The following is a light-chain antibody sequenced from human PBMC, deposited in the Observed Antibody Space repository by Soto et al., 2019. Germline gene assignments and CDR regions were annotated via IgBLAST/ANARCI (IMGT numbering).Light chain of an antibody. J-gene: IGKJ1*01. V-gene: IGKV1-5*03. Sequence: IQLTQSPSALSASVGDRVTITCRASQGIRNDLGWYQQKPGKAPKLLIYKASTLKSGVPSRFSGSGSGTEFTLTISSLQPDDFATYYCQHYNSYSEAFGQGTKLDIK. CDR2: KAS. CDR3: QHYNSYSEA. CDR1: QGIRND.